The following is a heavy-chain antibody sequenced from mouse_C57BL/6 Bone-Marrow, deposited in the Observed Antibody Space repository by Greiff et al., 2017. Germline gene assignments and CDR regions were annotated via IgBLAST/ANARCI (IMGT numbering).Heavy chain of an antibody. V-gene: IGHV5-9-1*02. Sequence: EVQLVESGEGLVKPGGSLKLSCAASGFTFSSYAMSWVRQTPEKRLEWVAYISSGGDYIYYADTVKGRFTISRDNARNTLYLQMSRLKSEDTAMYYCTRDPSVPWFAYWGQGTLGTVSA. CDR3: TRDPSVPWFAY. CDR1: GFTFSSYA. D-gene: IGHD3-2*02. CDR2: ISSGGDYI. J-gene: IGHJ3*01.